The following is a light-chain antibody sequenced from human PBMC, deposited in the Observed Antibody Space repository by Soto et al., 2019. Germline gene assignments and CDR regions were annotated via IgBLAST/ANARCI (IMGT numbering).Light chain of an antibody. V-gene: IGKV3-15*01. J-gene: IGKJ3*01. CDR2: GAS. CDR1: QSISGN. Sequence: EIVMTQSPATLSVSPGERATLSCRASQSISGNLAWYQQKPGQAPRLLIYGASTRATGIPATFSGRGSGTEFTLTISSLQSEDFAVYYCQQYNNWSFTFGPGTKVDIK. CDR3: QQYNNWSFT.